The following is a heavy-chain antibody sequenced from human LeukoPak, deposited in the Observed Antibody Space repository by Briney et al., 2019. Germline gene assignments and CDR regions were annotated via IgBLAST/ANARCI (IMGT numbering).Heavy chain of an antibody. CDR3: ARVVLSRGERDY. V-gene: IGHV3-20*04. CDR1: GFTFDDYG. J-gene: IGHJ4*02. CDR2: INWNGGST. Sequence: PRGSLRLSCAASGFTFDDYGMSWVRQAPGKGLEWVSGINWNGGSTGYVDSVKGRFTISRDNAKKFLYLQMNSLRAEDTALYYCARVVLSRGERDYWGQGTLVTVSS. D-gene: IGHD5-24*01.